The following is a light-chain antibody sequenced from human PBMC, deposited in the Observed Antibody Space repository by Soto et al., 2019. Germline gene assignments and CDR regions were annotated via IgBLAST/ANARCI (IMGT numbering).Light chain of an antibody. CDR3: QQYSNWPRT. CDR1: QSVNIN. CDR2: GAS. V-gene: IGKV3-15*01. J-gene: IGKJ1*01. Sequence: EIVMTQSPVTLSVSPGERATLSCRASQSVNINLVWYQQKPGQAPRPLIYGASTRATGIPARFSGSGSGTEFTLTISSLQSEDFAVYYCQQYSNWPRTVGQGTKVEI.